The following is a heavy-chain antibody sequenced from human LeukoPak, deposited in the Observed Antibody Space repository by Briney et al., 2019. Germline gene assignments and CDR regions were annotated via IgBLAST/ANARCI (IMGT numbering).Heavy chain of an antibody. Sequence: SETLSLTCTVSGGSISSGGYYWSWIRQHPGKGLEWIGYIYYSGSTYYNPSLKSRVTISVDTSKNQFSLKLSSVTAADTAVYYCARRIGYFAPIDYWGQGTLVTVSS. V-gene: IGHV4-31*03. CDR3: ARRIGYFAPIDY. CDR1: GGSISSGGYY. CDR2: IYYSGST. D-gene: IGHD3-9*01. J-gene: IGHJ4*02.